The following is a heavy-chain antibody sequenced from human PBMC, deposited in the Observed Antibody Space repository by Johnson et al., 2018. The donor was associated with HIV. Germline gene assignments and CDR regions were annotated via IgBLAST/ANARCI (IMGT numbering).Heavy chain of an antibody. CDR2: ISGSGGST. Sequence: VQLVESGGGVVQPGGSLRLSCAASGFTFSSYAMNWVRQAPGKGLEWVSSISGSGGSTYYADSVKGRFTISRANSKNPLYLQMNSLRAEDTAVYYCAKDLQQPQRGEHALAQDAFDIWGQGTMVTVSS. CDR1: GFTFSSYA. D-gene: IGHD6-13*01. CDR3: AKDLQQPQRGEHALAQDAFDI. J-gene: IGHJ3*02. V-gene: IGHV3-23*04.